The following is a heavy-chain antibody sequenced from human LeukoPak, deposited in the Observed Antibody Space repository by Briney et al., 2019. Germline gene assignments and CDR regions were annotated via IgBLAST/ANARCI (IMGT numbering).Heavy chain of an antibody. D-gene: IGHD1-14*01. Sequence: PVKVSCKASGGTFSSYTISWVRQAPGQGLEWMGRIIPIFGTANYAQKFQGRVTITTDESTSTAYMELSSLRSEDTAVYYCAREGIPPRYYYYYYMDVWGKGTTVTVSS. CDR2: IIPIFGTA. CDR1: GGTFSSYT. CDR3: AREGIPPRYYYYYYMDV. J-gene: IGHJ6*03. V-gene: IGHV1-69*05.